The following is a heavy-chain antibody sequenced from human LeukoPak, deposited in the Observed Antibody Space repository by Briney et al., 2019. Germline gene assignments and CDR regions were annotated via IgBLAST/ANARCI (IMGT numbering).Heavy chain of an antibody. J-gene: IGHJ4*02. D-gene: IGHD3-16*01. CDR2: INWNGGMT. Sequence: GALRPPRAGLGFTVGGYGMSWVRPGPGEGLGWVSGINWNGGMTAYADSVKGRFTISRDNAKNSLYLQMNSLRVEDTAVYYCARDEGDRSTDYWGQGTLVTVSS. V-gene: IGHV3-20*04. CDR1: GFTVGGYG. CDR3: ARDEGDRSTDY.